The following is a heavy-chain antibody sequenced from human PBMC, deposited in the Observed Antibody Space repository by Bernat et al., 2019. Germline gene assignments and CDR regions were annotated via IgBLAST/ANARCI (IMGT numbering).Heavy chain of an antibody. J-gene: IGHJ5*02. Sequence: EVQLVESGGGLVQPGGSLRLSCAASGFIFSSYWMHWVRQDPAKGLVWVSRINMDGSTTNYADSVNGRFTISRDNAKNTLYLHMNSLRDEDTALYYCVRDLTGTNTAWGQGSLVTVSS. CDR3: VRDLTGTNTA. D-gene: IGHD1-7*01. V-gene: IGHV3-74*01. CDR2: INMDGSTT. CDR1: GFIFSSYW.